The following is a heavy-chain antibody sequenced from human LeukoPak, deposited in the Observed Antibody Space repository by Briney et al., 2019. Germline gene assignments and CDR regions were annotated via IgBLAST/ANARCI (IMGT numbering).Heavy chain of an antibody. V-gene: IGHV3-23*01. CDR3: AKDWSCDY. CDR2: ISDSGSKT. Sequence: GGSLRLSCAASGFTFSSYAMTWVRQAPGKGLEWVSAISDSGSKTHYADSVEGRFTISRDNSKNTVYLQMNSLRAEDTALYYCAKDWSCDYWGQGTLVTVSS. J-gene: IGHJ4*02. D-gene: IGHD1-26*01. CDR1: GFTFSSYA.